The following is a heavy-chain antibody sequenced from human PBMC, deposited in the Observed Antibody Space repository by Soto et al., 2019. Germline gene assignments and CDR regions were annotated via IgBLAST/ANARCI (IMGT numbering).Heavy chain of an antibody. D-gene: IGHD3-10*01. Sequence: LRLSCAASGFTFSSYAMSWVRQAPGKGLGWVSSVSAGGDMTYYSDSVKGRFTISRDNSNNALFLQMNSLRIEDTALYYCARGDRGGSGSPASYYYSGLDVWGQGTTVTVSS. CDR3: ARGDRGGSGSPASYYYSGLDV. CDR1: GFTFSSYA. CDR2: VSAGGDMT. J-gene: IGHJ6*02. V-gene: IGHV3-23*01.